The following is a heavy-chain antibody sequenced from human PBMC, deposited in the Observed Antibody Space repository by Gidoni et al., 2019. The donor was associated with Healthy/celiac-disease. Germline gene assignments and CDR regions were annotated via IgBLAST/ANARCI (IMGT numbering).Heavy chain of an antibody. CDR1: GFTFSSHA. Sequence: EVQLLESGGGLVQPGGSLRRSCAASGFTFSSHAMSWVRQAPGKGLGWVSAISGSGGSTYYADSVKGRFTISRDNSKNTLYLQMNSLRAEDTTVYYCAKTGMTTANPIDYWGQGTLVTVSS. CDR3: AKTGMTTANPIDY. J-gene: IGHJ4*02. D-gene: IGHD4-17*01. V-gene: IGHV3-23*01. CDR2: ISGSGGST.